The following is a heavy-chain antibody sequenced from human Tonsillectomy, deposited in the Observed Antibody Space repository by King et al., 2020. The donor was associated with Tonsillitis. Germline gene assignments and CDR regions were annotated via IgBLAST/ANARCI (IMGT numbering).Heavy chain of an antibody. J-gene: IGHJ4*02. V-gene: IGHV3-48*01. CDR3: ARDLGDYYDSSGPDY. D-gene: IGHD3-22*01. CDR2: ISSSSSTI. Sequence: VQLVESGGGLVQPGGSLRLSCAASGLTFSSYSMNWVRQAPGKGLEWVSYISSSSSTIYYADSVKGRFTISRDNAKNSLYLQMNSLRAEDTAVYYCARDLGDYYDSSGPDYWGQGTLVTVSS. CDR1: GLTFSSYS.